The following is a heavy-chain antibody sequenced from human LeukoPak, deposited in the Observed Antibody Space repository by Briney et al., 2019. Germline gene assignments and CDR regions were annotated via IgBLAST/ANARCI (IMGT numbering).Heavy chain of an antibody. CDR2: IWYDGSNK. D-gene: IGHD3-9*01. CDR1: GFTFSSYG. J-gene: IGHJ4*02. V-gene: IGHV3-33*06. CDR3: AKDLSPELVLDY. Sequence: GRSLRLSCAASGFTFSSYGMHWVRQAPGKGLECVAVIWYDGSNKYYADSVKGRFTISRDNSKNTLYLQMNSLRAEDTAVYYCAKDLSPELVLDYWGQRSLVTVSS.